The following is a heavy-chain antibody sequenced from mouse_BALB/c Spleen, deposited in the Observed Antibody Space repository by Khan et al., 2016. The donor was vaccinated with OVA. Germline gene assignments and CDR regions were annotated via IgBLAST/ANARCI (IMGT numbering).Heavy chain of an antibody. CDR1: GYTFTDSY. CDR3: ARGNYFGETVAY. D-gene: IGHD1-2*01. J-gene: IGHJ3*01. Sequence: QVQLQQSGAELARPGASVKLSCKASGYTFTDSYIHWVKQRTGQGLEWIGEINPGSGNTYYNEKFKGKATLTADKSSSTAYMQLISLTSEDSAVYCGARGNYFGETVAYWGQGTLVTVSA. CDR2: INPGSGNT. V-gene: IGHV1-77*01.